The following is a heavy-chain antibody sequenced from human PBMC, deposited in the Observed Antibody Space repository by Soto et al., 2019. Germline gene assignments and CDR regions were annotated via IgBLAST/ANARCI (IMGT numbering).Heavy chain of an antibody. CDR3: ATYSSSWYGNYYGMDV. CDR1: GFTFSSYG. V-gene: IGHV3-30*03. J-gene: IGHJ6*01. Sequence: QVQLVESGGGVVQPGRSLRLSCAASGFTFSSYGMHWVRQAPGKGLEWVAVISYDGSNKYYADSVKGRFTISRDNSKNTLYLQMNSLRAEDTAVYYCATYSSSWYGNYYGMDVW. CDR2: ISYDGSNK. D-gene: IGHD6-13*01.